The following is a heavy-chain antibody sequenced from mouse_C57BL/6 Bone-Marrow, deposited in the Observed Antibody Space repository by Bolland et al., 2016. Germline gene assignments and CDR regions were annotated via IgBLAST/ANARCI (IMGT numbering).Heavy chain of an antibody. Sequence: GDTNYNGKFKGKATLTADKSSSTAYMQLSSLTSEDSAVYFCAREGSGYGSSYRYFDVWGQGT. CDR2: GDT. J-gene: IGHJ1*01. D-gene: IGHD1-1*01. CDR3: AREGSGYGSSYRYFDV. V-gene: IGHV1-82*01.